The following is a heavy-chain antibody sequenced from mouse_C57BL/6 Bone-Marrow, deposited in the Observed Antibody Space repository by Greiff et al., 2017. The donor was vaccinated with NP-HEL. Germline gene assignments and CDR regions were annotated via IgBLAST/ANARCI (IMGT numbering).Heavy chain of an antibody. J-gene: IGHJ3*01. V-gene: IGHV1-9*01. Sequence: VQRVESGAELMTPGASVKLSCKATGYTFTGYWIEWVKQRPGLGLEWMGEILPGSGCTNHNEKFKGKATFTAATSSNTAYMQLSSLTPEDSAIYYCAGSGDGSSYGGFAYWGQGTLVTVSA. CDR2: ILPGSGCT. CDR1: GYTFTGYW. D-gene: IGHD1-1*01. CDR3: AGSGDGSSYGGFAY.